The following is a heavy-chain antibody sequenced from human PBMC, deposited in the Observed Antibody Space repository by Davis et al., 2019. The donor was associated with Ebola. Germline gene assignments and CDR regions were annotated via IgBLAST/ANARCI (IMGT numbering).Heavy chain of an antibody. CDR1: GFTVSSNY. D-gene: IGHD6-19*01. CDR3: AKEEYSSGGGSDY. V-gene: IGHV3-53*05. J-gene: IGHJ4*02. CDR2: IYSGGST. Sequence: GGSLRLSCAASGFTVSSNYMSWVRQAPGKGLEWVSVIYSGGSTYYADSVKGRFTISRDNSKNTLYLQMNSLRAEDTAVYYCAKEEYSSGGGSDYWGQGTLVTVSS.